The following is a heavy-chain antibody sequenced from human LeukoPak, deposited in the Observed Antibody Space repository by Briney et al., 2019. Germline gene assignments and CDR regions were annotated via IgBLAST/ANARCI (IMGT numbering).Heavy chain of an antibody. D-gene: IGHD5-18*01. CDR1: GFTFSSYA. J-gene: IGHJ3*02. CDR3: ARVRERGYSYGYVAFDI. CDR2: ISYDGSNK. V-gene: IGHV3-30*04. Sequence: GGSLRLSCAASGFTFSSYAMSWVRQAPGKGLEWVAVISYDGSNKYYADSVKGRFTISRDNSKNTLYLQMNSLRAEDTAVYYCARVRERGYSYGYVAFDIWGQGTMVTVSS.